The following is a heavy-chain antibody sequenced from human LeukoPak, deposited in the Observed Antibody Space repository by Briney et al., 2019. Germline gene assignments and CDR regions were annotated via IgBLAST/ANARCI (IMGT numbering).Heavy chain of an antibody. Sequence: SETLSLTCTVSGGSISSSSYYWGWIRQPPGKGLEWIGSIYYSGSTYYNPSLKSRVTISVDTSKNQFSLKLSSVTAADTAVYYCAREFRKDDILTGYYYYYGMDVWGQGTTVTVSS. D-gene: IGHD3-9*01. CDR2: IYYSGST. J-gene: IGHJ6*02. CDR1: GGSISSSSYY. CDR3: AREFRKDDILTGYYYYYGMDV. V-gene: IGHV4-39*07.